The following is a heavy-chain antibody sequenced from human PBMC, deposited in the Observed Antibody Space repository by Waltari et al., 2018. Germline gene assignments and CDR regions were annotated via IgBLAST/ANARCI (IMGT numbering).Heavy chain of an antibody. V-gene: IGHV1-69*10. CDR3: ARDLIAVAGSDY. CDR2: INPILGIA. Sequence: QVQLVQSGAEVKKPGSSVKVSCKASGGTFSSYAISWVRQAPGQGLEWMGGINPILGIANYAQKFQGRVTITADKSTSTAYMELSSLRSEDTAVYYCARDLIAVAGSDYWGQGTLVTVSS. D-gene: IGHD6-19*01. CDR1: GGTFSSYA. J-gene: IGHJ4*02.